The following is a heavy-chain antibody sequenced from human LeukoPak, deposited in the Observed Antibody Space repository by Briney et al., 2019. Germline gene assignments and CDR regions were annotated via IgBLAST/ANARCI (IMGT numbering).Heavy chain of an antibody. V-gene: IGHV3-30-3*01. CDR2: ISYDGSNK. CDR1: GFPFSSYA. CDR3: ARDGQDIVVVPAASSYYYYYYMDV. D-gene: IGHD2-2*01. Sequence: GRSLRLSCAASGFPFSSYAMHWVRQAPGKGLEWVAVISYDGSNKYYADSVKGRFTISRDNSKNTLYLQMNSLRAEDTAVYYCARDGQDIVVVPAASSYYYYYYMDVWGKGTTVTVSS. J-gene: IGHJ6*03.